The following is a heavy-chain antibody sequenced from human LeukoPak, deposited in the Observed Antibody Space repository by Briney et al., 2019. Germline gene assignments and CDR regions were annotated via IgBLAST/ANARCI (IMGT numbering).Heavy chain of an antibody. Sequence: SETLSLTCSVSGASISSYYWSWIRQPAGMGLEWIGRIYTSGSTDYNPSLKSRVTMSVDTSKNQFSLKLSSVTAADTAVYYCARDARGWSGFDYWGQGTLVTVSS. CDR2: IYTSGST. J-gene: IGHJ4*02. CDR3: ARDARGWSGFDY. V-gene: IGHV4-4*07. D-gene: IGHD3-3*01. CDR1: GASISSYY.